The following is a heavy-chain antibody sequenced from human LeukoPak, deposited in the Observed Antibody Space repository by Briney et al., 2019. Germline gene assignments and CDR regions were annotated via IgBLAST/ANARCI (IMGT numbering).Heavy chain of an antibody. J-gene: IGHJ5*02. Sequence: ASVKVSCKASGGTFISYAISWVRQAPGQGREWMGGIIPIFGTANYAQKFQGRVTITADKSTSTAYMELSSLRSEDTAVYYCARADIVVVPAAMPFSWFDPWGQGTLVTVSS. CDR3: ARADIVVVPAAMPFSWFDP. D-gene: IGHD2-2*01. CDR2: IIPIFGTA. CDR1: GGTFISYA. V-gene: IGHV1-69*06.